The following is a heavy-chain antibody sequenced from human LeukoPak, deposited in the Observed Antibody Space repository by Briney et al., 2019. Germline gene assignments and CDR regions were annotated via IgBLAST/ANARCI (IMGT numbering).Heavy chain of an antibody. Sequence: PGGSLRLSCAVSGFAFGSEAMSWVRQSPARGLEWVASISPGGGTTYYADYVKGRFTISRDNSKNTLYLQMNSLRAEDTAVYYCAKGLGNYDFWSGHKTIDYWGQGTLVTVSS. CDR2: ISPGGGTT. V-gene: IGHV3-23*01. CDR1: GFAFGSEA. D-gene: IGHD3-3*01. CDR3: AKGLGNYDFWSGHKTIDY. J-gene: IGHJ4*02.